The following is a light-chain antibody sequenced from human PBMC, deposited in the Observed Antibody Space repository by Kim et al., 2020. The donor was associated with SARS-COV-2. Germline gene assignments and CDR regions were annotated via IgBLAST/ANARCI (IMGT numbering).Light chain of an antibody. J-gene: IGLJ6*01. Sequence: SYELTQPPSVSVSPGQTASITCSGDKLGDKYACWYQQKPGQSPVQVIYQDTKRPSGIPERFSGSNSGNTATLTISGTQALDEADYYCQAWDSSTGGVFGAGTQVTVL. CDR3: QAWDSSTGGV. V-gene: IGLV3-1*01. CDR2: QDT. CDR1: KLGDKY.